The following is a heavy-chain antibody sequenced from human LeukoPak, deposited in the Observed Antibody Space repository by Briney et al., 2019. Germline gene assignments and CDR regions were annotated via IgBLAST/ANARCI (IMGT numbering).Heavy chain of an antibody. CDR1: GFTFSSYE. J-gene: IGHJ4*02. D-gene: IGHD6-13*01. CDR2: ISSSGSTI. Sequence: GGSLRLSCAASGFTFSSYEMNWVRQAPGKGLEWVSYISSSGSTIYYADSVKGRFTISRDNAKNSLYLQMNSLRAEDTAVYYCARDTLVAAAGPARVDWGQGTLVTVSS. CDR3: ARDTLVAAAGPARVD. V-gene: IGHV3-48*03.